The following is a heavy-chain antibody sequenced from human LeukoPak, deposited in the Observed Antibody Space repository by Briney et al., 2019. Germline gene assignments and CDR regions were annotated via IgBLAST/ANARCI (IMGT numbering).Heavy chain of an antibody. CDR1: GDSISSYY. J-gene: IGHJ4*02. D-gene: IGHD6-6*01. CDR3: ARLTRLSTSPDRYYLDY. Sequence: SETLCLTCTVSGDSISSYYWSWIRQPPGKGLEWIGYIYTSGGAKYIPSLKVGVTISIDTSKNQFSLTLSSVTAADSAVYYCARLTRLSTSPDRYYLDYWGQGTLVTVSS. CDR2: IYTSGGA. V-gene: IGHV4-4*09.